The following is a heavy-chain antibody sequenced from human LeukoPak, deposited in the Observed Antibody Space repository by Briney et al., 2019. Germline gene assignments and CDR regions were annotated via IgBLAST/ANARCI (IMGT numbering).Heavy chain of an antibody. J-gene: IGHJ4*02. V-gene: IGHV3-23*01. D-gene: IGHD1-1*01. CDR2: ISGSGGST. CDR1: GGSISSSN. Sequence: ETLSLTCAVSGGSISSSNWWSWVRQPPGKGLEWVSAISGSGGSTYYTDSVKGRFTISRDISKNTLYLQMNSLRAEDTAVYYCAKDHWNDGDFDYWGQGTLVIVSS. CDR3: AKDHWNDGDFDY.